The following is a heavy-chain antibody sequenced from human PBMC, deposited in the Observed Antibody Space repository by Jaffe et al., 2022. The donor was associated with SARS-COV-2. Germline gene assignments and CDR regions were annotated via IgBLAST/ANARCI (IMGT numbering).Heavy chain of an antibody. V-gene: IGHV4-39*01. Sequence: QLQLQESGPGLVKPSETLSLTCTVSGGSISSSSYYWGWIRQPPGKGLEWIGSIYYSGSTYYNPSLKSRVTISVDTSKNQFSLKLSSVTAADTAVYYCARLPYYYDSSGPPFDYWGQGTLVTVSS. CDR2: IYYSGST. D-gene: IGHD3-22*01. J-gene: IGHJ4*02. CDR3: ARLPYYYDSSGPPFDY. CDR1: GGSISSSSYY.